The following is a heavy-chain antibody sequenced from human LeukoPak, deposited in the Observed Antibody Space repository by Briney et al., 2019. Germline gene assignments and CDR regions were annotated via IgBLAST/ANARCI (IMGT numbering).Heavy chain of an antibody. D-gene: IGHD3-10*01. CDR2: ISSSSSYT. CDR3: ARDPLWFGELGAFDI. J-gene: IGHJ3*02. CDR1: GFTFSDYY. V-gene: IGHV3-11*06. Sequence: PGGSLRLSCAASGFTFSDYYTSWIRQAPGKGLEWVSYISSSSSYTNYADSVKGRFTISRDNAKNSLYLQMNSLRAEGTAVYYCARDPLWFGELGAFDIWGQGTMVTVSS.